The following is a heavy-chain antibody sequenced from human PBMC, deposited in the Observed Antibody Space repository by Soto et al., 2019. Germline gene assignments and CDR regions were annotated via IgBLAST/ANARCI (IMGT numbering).Heavy chain of an antibody. CDR3: ARMNYYDTSGYPFDY. CDR2: IHFRGTT. V-gene: IGHV4-59*01. J-gene: IGHJ4*02. CDR1: GGSISSYY. D-gene: IGHD3-22*01. Sequence: SETLSLTCTVSGGSISSYYWSWIRQPPGKGLEWIGYIHFRGTTNYNPSLKSRVTMSADTSKSQFSLKLNSVTAADTAVYYCARMNYYDTSGYPFDYWGQGMMVTVS.